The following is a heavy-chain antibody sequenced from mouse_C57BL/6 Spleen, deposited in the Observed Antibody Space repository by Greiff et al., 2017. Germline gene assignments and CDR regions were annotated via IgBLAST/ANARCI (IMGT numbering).Heavy chain of an antibody. CDR3: ARRGVTGTRGFDY. CDR2: ISSGGSYT. D-gene: IGHD4-1*01. CDR1: GFTFSSYG. Sequence: VQLQQSGGDLVKPGGSLKLSCAASGFTFSSYGMSWVRQTPDKRLDWVATISSGGSYTYYPASVKGRFTISRDNAKNTLYLQMSSLKSEDTAMYYCARRGVTGTRGFDYWGQGTTLTVSS. J-gene: IGHJ2*01. V-gene: IGHV5-6*01.